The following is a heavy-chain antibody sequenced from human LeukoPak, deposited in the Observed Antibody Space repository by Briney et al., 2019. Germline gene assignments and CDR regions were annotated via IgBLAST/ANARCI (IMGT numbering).Heavy chain of an antibody. CDR1: GYTFTSYT. CDR3: AAGGPSNAFDI. V-gene: IGHV1-3*03. Sequence: ASVKVSCKASGYTFTSYTMHWVRQAPGQRLEWMGWINAGNGNTKYSQEFQGRVTITRDTSASTAYMELSSLRSEDMAVYYCAAGGPSNAFDIWGQGTMVTVTS. D-gene: IGHD3-10*01. J-gene: IGHJ3*02. CDR2: INAGNGNT.